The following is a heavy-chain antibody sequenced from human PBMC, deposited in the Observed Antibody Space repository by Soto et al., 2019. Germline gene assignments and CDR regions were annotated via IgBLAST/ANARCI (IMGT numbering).Heavy chain of an antibody. CDR2: IADSRDRT. CDR3: AKGID. CDR1: GFTFRSYA. J-gene: IGHJ4*02. Sequence: EVQLLESGGGLVQPGGSLRLSCAASGFTFRSYAMSWVRQAPGKGLEWVSVIADSRDRTYYADSVKGRFTISRDNSKNTLYLQMQNLRAEDTDTYYCAKGIDWGQGTRVTVSS. V-gene: IGHV3-23*01. D-gene: IGHD2-15*01.